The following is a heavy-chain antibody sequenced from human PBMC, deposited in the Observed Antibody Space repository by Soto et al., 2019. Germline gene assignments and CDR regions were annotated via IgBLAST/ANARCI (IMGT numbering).Heavy chain of an antibody. D-gene: IGHD6-19*01. V-gene: IGHV4-38-2*02. CDR3: AKARVMVVAGSTFDY. J-gene: IGHJ4*01. CDR2: IYHGGTT. CDR1: GYSISSGSY. Sequence: LSLTCTVSGYSISSGSYWGWIRQPPGKGPEWIASIYHGGTTFYNPSLKSRVTVSVDKSNNQFSLKLRSVTAADTAVYYCAKARVMVVAGSTFDYWGHGTLVTVSS.